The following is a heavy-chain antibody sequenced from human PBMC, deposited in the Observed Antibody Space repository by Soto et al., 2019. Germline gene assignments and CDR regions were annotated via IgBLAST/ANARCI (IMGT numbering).Heavy chain of an antibody. CDR2: ISSSSSYI. V-gene: IGHV3-21*01. J-gene: IGHJ4*02. CDR3: ARDGDSGSPRYFDC. CDR1: GFTFSSYS. D-gene: IGHD1-26*01. Sequence: PGGSLRLSCAASGFTFSSYSMNWVRQAPGKGLEWVPSISSSSSYIYYADSVKGRFTISRDNAKNSLYLQMNSLRAEDTAVYYCARDGDSGSPRYFDCWGQGTLVTVSS.